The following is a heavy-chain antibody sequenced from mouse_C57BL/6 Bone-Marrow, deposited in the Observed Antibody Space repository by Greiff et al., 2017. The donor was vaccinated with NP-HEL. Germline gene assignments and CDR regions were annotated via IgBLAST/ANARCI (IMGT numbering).Heavy chain of an antibody. Sequence: EVKLQESGPVLVKPGASVKMSCKASGYTFTDYYMNWVKQSHGKSLEWIGVINPYNGGTSYNQKFKGKATLTVDKSSSTAYMELNSLTSEDSAVYYCARGTTVVAWGQGTTLTVSS. D-gene: IGHD1-1*01. CDR1: GYTFTDYY. CDR2: INPYNGGT. J-gene: IGHJ2*01. CDR3: ARGTTVVA. V-gene: IGHV1-19*01.